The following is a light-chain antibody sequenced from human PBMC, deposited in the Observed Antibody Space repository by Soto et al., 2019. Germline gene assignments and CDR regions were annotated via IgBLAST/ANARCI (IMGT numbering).Light chain of an antibody. CDR3: QHYNTYSGT. V-gene: IGKV1-5*03. CDR1: QSINTW. Sequence: DIQMTQSPSTLSASVGGRVTITCRASQSINTWLAWYQQKPGKAPKLLIYRASTLESGVPSRFSGSGSGTEFTLTISSLQPDDFSTYYCQHYNTYSGTFGPGTKVAI. CDR2: RAS. J-gene: IGKJ3*01.